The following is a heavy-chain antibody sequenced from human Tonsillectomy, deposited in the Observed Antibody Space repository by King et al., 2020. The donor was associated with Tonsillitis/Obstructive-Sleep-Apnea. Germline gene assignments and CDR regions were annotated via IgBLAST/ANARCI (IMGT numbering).Heavy chain of an antibody. CDR3: ARRGLYSSSAFEY. D-gene: IGHD6-6*01. Sequence: QLVQSGAEVKKPGESLKISCTCSGYSFSIYWIGWVRQMPGKGLEWMGIIDPGDSDTRYSPSFQGRVTIAADKSISTAYLQWSSLKSSVTATYYCARRGLYSSSAFEYWGQGTLVTVSS. J-gene: IGHJ4*02. V-gene: IGHV5-51*01. CDR2: IDPGDSDT. CDR1: GYSFSIYW.